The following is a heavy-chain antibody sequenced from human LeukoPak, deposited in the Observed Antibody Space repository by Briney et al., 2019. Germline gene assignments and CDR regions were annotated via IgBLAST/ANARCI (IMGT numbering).Heavy chain of an antibody. CDR3: ARDTVAAFHYFDY. CDR1: GFTFSSYE. V-gene: IGHV3-48*01. CDR2: ISYSSSTI. D-gene: IGHD6-19*01. Sequence: PGGSLRLSCAASGFTFSSYEMNWVRQAPGKGLEWVSYISYSSSTISYADSVKGRFTISRDNAKNSLYLQMNSLRAEDTAVYYCARDTVAAFHYFDYWGQGTLVTVSS. J-gene: IGHJ4*02.